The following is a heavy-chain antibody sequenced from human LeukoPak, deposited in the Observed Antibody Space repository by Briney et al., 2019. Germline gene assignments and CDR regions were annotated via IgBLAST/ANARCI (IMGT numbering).Heavy chain of an antibody. D-gene: IGHD3-16*01. CDR1: GFTVSSNY. CDR3: AKDILRESGSFDY. CDR2: ISSGGNT. V-gene: IGHV3-53*05. Sequence: PGGSLRLSCAASGFTVSSNYMSWVRQAPGKGLEWVSVISSGGNTYYADSVKGRFTISRDNSKNTMYLQMNSLRAEDTAVYYCAKDILRESGSFDYWGQGTLVTVSS. J-gene: IGHJ4*02.